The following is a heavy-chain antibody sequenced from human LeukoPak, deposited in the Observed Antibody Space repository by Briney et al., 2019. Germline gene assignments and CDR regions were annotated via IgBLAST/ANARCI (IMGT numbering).Heavy chain of an antibody. J-gene: IGHJ6*02. CDR1: GFTFDNYT. CDR2: ISWDGGST. V-gene: IGHV3-43*01. CDR3: AKDIRTGTRYYYYYGMDV. Sequence: PGGSLRLSRAASGFTFDNYTMHWVRQAPGKGLEWVSLISWDGGSTYYADSVKGRFTISRDNSKNSLYLQMNSLRTEDTALYYCAKDIRTGTRYYYYYGMDVWGQGTTVTVSS. D-gene: IGHD3-10*01.